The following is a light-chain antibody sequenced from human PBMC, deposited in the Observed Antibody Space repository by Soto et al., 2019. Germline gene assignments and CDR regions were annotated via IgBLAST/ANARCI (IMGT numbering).Light chain of an antibody. CDR3: QQYYNWPRT. CDR2: RTS. Sequence: EIVMTQSPATLSVSPGERATLSCRASQSISSNLAWYQQKPGQALRLLMFRTSSRATGFPARFSGSGSGTEFTLTINSLQAEDCAVYYCQQYYNWPRTFGQGTRLE. V-gene: IGKV3-15*01. J-gene: IGKJ5*01. CDR1: QSISSN.